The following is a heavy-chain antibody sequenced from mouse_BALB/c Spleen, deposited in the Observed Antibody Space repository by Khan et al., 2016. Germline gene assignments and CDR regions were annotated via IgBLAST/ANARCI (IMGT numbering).Heavy chain of an antibody. CDR3: ARAGYDGYLAY. CDR1: GFDFSRYW. Sequence: EVKLLESGGGLVQPGGSLQLSCAASGFDFSRYWMSWVRQALGRGLEWIGEINPDSSTINYTPSLQDKFIISRDNAKNTLYMQMSKVRSEDTGLYDCARAGYDGYLAYWGQGNLVTVTA. D-gene: IGHD2-14*01. J-gene: IGHJ3*01. CDR2: INPDSSTI. V-gene: IGHV4-1*02.